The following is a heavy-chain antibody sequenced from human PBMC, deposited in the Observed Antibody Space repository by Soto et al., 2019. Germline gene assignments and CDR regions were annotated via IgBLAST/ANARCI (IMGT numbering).Heavy chain of an antibody. V-gene: IGHV4-31*03. CDR1: GGSISSGGYY. D-gene: IGHD1-1*01. CDR3: AITRPLEPPDY. Sequence: SETLSLTCTVSGGSISSGGYYWSWIRQHPGKGLEWIGYIYYSGSTYYNPSLKSRVTISVDTSKNQFSLKLSSVTAADTAVYYCAITRPLEPPDYWGQGTLVTVSS. J-gene: IGHJ4*02. CDR2: IYYSGST.